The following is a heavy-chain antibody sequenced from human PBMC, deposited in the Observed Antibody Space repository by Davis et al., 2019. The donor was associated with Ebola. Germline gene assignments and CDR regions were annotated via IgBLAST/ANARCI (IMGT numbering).Heavy chain of an antibody. CDR2: ISSSSSTI. V-gene: IGHV3-48*02. D-gene: IGHD5-24*01. CDR3: ARGRWLQLYYFDY. J-gene: IGHJ4*02. Sequence: GESLKISCAASGFTFSIYSMNWVRQAPGKGLEWVSYISSSSSTIYYADSVKGRFTISRDNAKNSLYLQMNSLRDEDTAVYYCARGRWLQLYYFDYWGQGTLVTVSS. CDR1: GFTFSIYS.